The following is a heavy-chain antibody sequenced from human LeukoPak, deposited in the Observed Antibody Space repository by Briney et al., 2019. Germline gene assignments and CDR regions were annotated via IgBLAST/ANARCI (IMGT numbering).Heavy chain of an antibody. D-gene: IGHD1-1*01. CDR2: ISSGGVT. CDR3: ARDCHWPNDALDL. V-gene: IGHV3-23*01. CDR1: GFTLSAYG. Sequence: PGGSLRLSCAASGFTLSAYGMSWVRQAPGKGREWVSAISSGGVTFYPDSVKGRFTISRDSSKNALFLQMNSLRAEDTALYYCARDCHWPNDALDLWGQGTMVTVSS. J-gene: IGHJ3*01.